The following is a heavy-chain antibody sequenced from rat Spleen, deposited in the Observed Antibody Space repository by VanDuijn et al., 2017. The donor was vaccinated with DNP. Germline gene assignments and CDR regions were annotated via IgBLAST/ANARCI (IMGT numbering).Heavy chain of an antibody. CDR3: ARFLPGYNPSFAY. Sequence: EVQLQESGPGLVKPSQSLSLTCSVTGFSITSHYWGWIRKFPGNKLEWMGFISSAGSTNYNPSLKSRISITRDTSKNQFFLQLNSVTTEDTATYYCARFLPGYNPSFAYWGQGTLVTVSS. J-gene: IGHJ3*01. D-gene: IGHD1-4*01. V-gene: IGHV3-3*01. CDR1: GFSITSHY. CDR2: ISSAGST.